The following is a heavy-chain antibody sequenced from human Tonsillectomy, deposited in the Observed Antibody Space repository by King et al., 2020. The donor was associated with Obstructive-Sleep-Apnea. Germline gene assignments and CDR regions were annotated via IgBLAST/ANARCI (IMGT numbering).Heavy chain of an antibody. CDR3: ARLGDSSSSVPYWYFDL. J-gene: IGHJ2*01. V-gene: IGHV4-59*08. CDR2: ISYSGST. D-gene: IGHD6-6*01. CDR1: GGSISRHY. Sequence: VQLQESGPGLVKPSETLSLTCTVSGGSISRHYWSWIRQPPGKGLEWIGYISYSGSTNYNPSLKSRVTISVDTSKNQFSLKLSSVTAADTAVYYCARLGDSSSSVPYWYFDLWGRGTLVTVSS.